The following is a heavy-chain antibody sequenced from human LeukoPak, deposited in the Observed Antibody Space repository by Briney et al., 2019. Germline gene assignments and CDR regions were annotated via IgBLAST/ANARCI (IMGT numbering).Heavy chain of an antibody. CDR1: GFTFSGYD. CDR2: IGIAGDT. CDR3: ARGYVHAFDL. J-gene: IGHJ3*01. Sequence: GGSLRLSCAASGFTFSGYDMHWVRHPTGKGLEWVSAIGIAGDTYYPGSVKGRFTMSRENAKNSLYLQMNSLRAGDTAVYYCARGYVHAFDLWGQGTTVTVSS. D-gene: IGHD3-16*01. V-gene: IGHV3-13*04.